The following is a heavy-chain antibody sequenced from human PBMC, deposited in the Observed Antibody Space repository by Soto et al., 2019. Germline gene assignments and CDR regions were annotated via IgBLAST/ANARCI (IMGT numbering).Heavy chain of an antibody. J-gene: IGHJ6*02. CDR1: GGSISGYY. Sequence: SETLSLTCSVSGGSISGYYCSWFRQPPGKGLEWIGYMDYSGYTSYNPSLRSRVTISVDTSKNQFSLKLKSVTAADTAVYYCARDLWGYCGTDCYPLDVWGQGTTVTVSS. CDR3: ARDLWGYCGTDCYPLDV. D-gene: IGHD2-21*02. CDR2: MDYSGYT. V-gene: IGHV4-59*01.